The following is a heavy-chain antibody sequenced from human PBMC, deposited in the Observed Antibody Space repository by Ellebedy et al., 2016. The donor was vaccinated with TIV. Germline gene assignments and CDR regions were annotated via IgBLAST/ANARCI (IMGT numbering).Heavy chain of an antibody. D-gene: IGHD4-17*01. CDR1: GASISSYY. J-gene: IGHJ4*02. Sequence: MPSETLSLTCTVSGASISSYYWSWIRQPPGKGLEWIGYIYYNENTNYNPSLKSRVTISVDTSKNQFSLRLSSVTAADTAVYYCARRDYRAYFDYWGQGILVTVSS. CDR2: IYYNENT. V-gene: IGHV4-59*08. CDR3: ARRDYRAYFDY.